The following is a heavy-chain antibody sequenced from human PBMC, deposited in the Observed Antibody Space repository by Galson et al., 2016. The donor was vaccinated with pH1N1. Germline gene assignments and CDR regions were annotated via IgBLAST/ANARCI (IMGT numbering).Heavy chain of an antibody. CDR1: GFTFSRYW. V-gene: IGHV3-74*01. CDR3: TRDRTFGDYGGASDI. Sequence: SLRLSCAASGFTFSRYWMHWVRQGPGKGLVWVSRINSDGSSRSNADSVEGRFTISRDNAKKTLYLQMSSLRAEDTGVYYCTRDRTFGDYGGASDIWGQGTMVTVSS. CDR2: INSDGSSR. D-gene: IGHD4/OR15-4a*01. J-gene: IGHJ3*02.